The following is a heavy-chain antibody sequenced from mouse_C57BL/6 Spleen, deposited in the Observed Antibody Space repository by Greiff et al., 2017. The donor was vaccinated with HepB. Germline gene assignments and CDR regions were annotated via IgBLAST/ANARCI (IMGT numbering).Heavy chain of an antibody. V-gene: IGHV1-54*01. CDR2: INPGSGGT. CDR3: ARSEYYGSSLLFAY. D-gene: IGHD1-1*01. CDR1: GYAFTNYL. J-gene: IGHJ3*01. Sequence: QVQLKQSGAELVRPGTSVKVSCKASGYAFTNYLIEWVKQRPGQGLEWIGVINPGSGGTNYNEKFKGKATLTADKSSSTAYMQLSSLTSEDSAVYFCARSEYYGSSLLFAYWGQGTLVTVSA.